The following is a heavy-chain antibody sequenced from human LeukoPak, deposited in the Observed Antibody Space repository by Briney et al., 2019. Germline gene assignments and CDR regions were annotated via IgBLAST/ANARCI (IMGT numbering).Heavy chain of an antibody. CDR1: GFTFSSYG. Sequence: GGSLRLSCAASGFTFSSYGMHWVRQAPGKGLEWVAFIRYDGSNKYYADSVKGRFSISRDNSKNTLYLQMNSLRAEDTAVYYCAKQRIMSTVTIGYFDYWGQGTLVTVSS. CDR3: AKQRIMSTVTIGYFDY. J-gene: IGHJ4*02. CDR2: IRYDGSNK. D-gene: IGHD4-17*01. V-gene: IGHV3-30*02.